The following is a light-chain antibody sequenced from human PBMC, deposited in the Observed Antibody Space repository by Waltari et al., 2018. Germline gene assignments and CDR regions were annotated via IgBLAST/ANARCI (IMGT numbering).Light chain of an antibody. CDR2: GAS. V-gene: IGKV3-20*01. CDR1: QSVSRS. CDR3: QHYVRLPVS. J-gene: IGKJ1*01. Sequence: IVLTHPPGCLSLPPGERATLSCRASQSVSRSLAWYQQKPGQAPRLLIYGASSRATGFPDRFSGSGSGTDFSLTISRLEPEDFAVYYCQHYVRLPVSFGQGTKVEIK.